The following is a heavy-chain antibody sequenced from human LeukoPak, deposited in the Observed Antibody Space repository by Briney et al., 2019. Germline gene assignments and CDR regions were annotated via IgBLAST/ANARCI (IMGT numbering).Heavy chain of an antibody. V-gene: IGHV3-30*04. D-gene: IGHD3-10*01. Sequence: GGSLRLSCAASGFTFSSYAMHWVRQAPGKGLEWVAVISYDGSNKYYADSVKGRFTISRDNSKNTLYLQMNSLRAEDTAVYYCASPYDSWETQIDYWGQGTLVTVSS. J-gene: IGHJ4*02. CDR3: ASPYDSWETQIDY. CDR2: ISYDGSNK. CDR1: GFTFSSYA.